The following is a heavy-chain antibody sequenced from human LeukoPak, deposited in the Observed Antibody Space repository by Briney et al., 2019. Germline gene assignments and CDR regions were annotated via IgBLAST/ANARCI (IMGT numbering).Heavy chain of an antibody. CDR1: GYTFTSYA. D-gene: IGHD2-15*01. Sequence: ASVKVSCKASGYTFTSYAMHWERQAPGQRLERMGWINAGNGNTKYSQKFQGRVTITRDTSASTAYMELSSLRSEDTAVYYCARVGSRYYYYGMDVWGQGTTVTVSS. CDR2: INAGNGNT. V-gene: IGHV1-3*01. CDR3: ARVGSRYYYYGMDV. J-gene: IGHJ6*02.